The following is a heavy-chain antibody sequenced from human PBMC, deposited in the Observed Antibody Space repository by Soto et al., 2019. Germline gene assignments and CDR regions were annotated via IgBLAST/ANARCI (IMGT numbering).Heavy chain of an antibody. D-gene: IGHD3-9*01. CDR1: GFAFSRDG. J-gene: IGHJ4*02. CDR2: ISFDGSQK. CDR3: ATPKGADIPFDS. Sequence: QVQLVESGGGVVQPGRSLRLSCAASGFAFSRDGMHWVRQAPGKGLEWVAVISFDGSQKYYADSVRGRFTISRDNSKNPVDLQMNSLRPEDTGLYYCATPKGADIPFDSWGRGTLVTVSS. V-gene: IGHV3-30*03.